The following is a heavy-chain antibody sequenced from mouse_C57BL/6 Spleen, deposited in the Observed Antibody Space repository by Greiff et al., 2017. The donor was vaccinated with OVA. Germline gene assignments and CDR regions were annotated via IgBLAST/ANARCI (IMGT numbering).Heavy chain of an antibody. J-gene: IGHJ3*01. V-gene: IGHV1-54*01. Sequence: QVQLKQSGAELVRPGTSVKVSCKASGYAFTNYLIEWVKQRPGQGLEWIGVINPGSGGTNYNEKFKGKATLTADKSSSTAYMQLSSLTSEDSAVYFCARNEYAFAYWGQGTLVTVSA. CDR1: GYAFTNYL. CDR3: ARNEYAFAY. D-gene: IGHD5-1*01. CDR2: INPGSGGT.